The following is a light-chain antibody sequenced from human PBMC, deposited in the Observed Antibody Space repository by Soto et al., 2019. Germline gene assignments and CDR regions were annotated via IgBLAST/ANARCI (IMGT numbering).Light chain of an antibody. CDR2: EAL. V-gene: IGKV3-11*01. CDR3: QQRNNWPLT. Sequence: ETVLTQSPATLSLSPGERATLSCRATRGISTYLAWYQQKPGQAPRLLIYEALNRATGIPATFSGSGSGTDFTLTISSLEPEDFGVYYCQQRNNWPLTFGGGTKVEIK. CDR1: RGISTY. J-gene: IGKJ4*02.